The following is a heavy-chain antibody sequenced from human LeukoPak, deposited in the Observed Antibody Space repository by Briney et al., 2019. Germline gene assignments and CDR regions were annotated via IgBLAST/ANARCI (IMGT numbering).Heavy chain of an antibody. CDR2: INWNGGST. CDR1: GFTFDDYG. Sequence: GGSLRLSCAASGFTFDDYGMSWVRQAPGKGLEWVSGINWNGGSTGYADSVKGRFTISRDNAKNSLYLQMNSLRAEDTALYYCARGREDIVVVPAAYCFDPWGQGTLVTVSS. J-gene: IGHJ5*02. D-gene: IGHD2-2*01. V-gene: IGHV3-20*04. CDR3: ARGREDIVVVPAAYCFDP.